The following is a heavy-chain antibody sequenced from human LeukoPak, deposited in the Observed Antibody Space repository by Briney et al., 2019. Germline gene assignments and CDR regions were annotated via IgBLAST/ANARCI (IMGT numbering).Heavy chain of an antibody. CDR2: IYTSGST. D-gene: IGHD6-13*01. J-gene: IGHJ5*02. V-gene: IGHV4-4*09. CDR1: GGSISSYY. Sequence: SETLSLTCTVSGGSISSYYWSWIRQPPGKGLEWIGYIYTSGSTNYNPSLESRVTISVDTSKNQFSLKLSSVTAADTAVYYCARRGSRGIAAAGLNWFDPWGQGTLVTVSS. CDR3: ARRGSRGIAAAGLNWFDP.